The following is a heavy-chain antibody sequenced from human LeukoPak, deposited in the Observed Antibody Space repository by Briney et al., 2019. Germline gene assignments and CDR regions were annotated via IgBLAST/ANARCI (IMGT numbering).Heavy chain of an antibody. D-gene: IGHD3-22*01. Sequence: SVKVSRKASGGTFSSYAISWVRQAPGQGLEWMGGIIPIFGTANYAQKFQGRVTITADESTSTAYMELRSLRSDDTAVYYCARARTSIVVVSLFDYWGQGTLVTVSS. J-gene: IGHJ4*02. CDR3: ARARTSIVVVSLFDY. CDR2: IIPIFGTA. V-gene: IGHV1-69*13. CDR1: GGTFSSYA.